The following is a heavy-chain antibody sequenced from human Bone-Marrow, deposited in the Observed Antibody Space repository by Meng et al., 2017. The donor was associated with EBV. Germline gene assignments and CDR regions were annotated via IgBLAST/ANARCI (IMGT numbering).Heavy chain of an antibody. V-gene: IGHV7-4-1*02. J-gene: IGHJ5*02. CDR2: INTNTGNP. D-gene: IGHD2-15*01. Sequence: QVQLVESGAEVKKPGSSVKVSCKASGGTFSSYAMNWVRQAPGQGLEWMGWINTNTGNPTYAQGFTGRFVFSLDTSVSTAYLQISSLKAEDTAVYYCARARVLLWEGWFDPWGQGTLVTVSS. CDR1: GGTFSSYA. CDR3: ARARVLLWEGWFDP.